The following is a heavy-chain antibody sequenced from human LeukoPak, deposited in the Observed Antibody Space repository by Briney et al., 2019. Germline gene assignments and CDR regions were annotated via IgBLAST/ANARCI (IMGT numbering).Heavy chain of an antibody. CDR1: GGSFSGYY. J-gene: IGHJ4*02. Sequence: SETLSLTCAVYGGSFSGYYWSWIRQPPGKGLEWIGEINHSGSTNYNPSLKSRVTISVDTSKNQFSLKLGSVTAADTAVYYCARGLTVTTSDDYWGQGTLVTVSS. V-gene: IGHV4-34*01. CDR2: INHSGST. CDR3: ARGLTVTTSDDY. D-gene: IGHD4-17*01.